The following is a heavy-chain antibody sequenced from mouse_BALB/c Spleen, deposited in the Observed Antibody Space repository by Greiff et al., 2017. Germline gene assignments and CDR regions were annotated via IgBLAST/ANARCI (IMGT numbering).Heavy chain of an antibody. CDR1: GYTFTSYW. D-gene: IGHD1-1*01. CDR3: ASGRFYYYAMDY. V-gene: IGHV1-7*01. CDR2: INPSTGYT. J-gene: IGHJ4*01. Sequence: QVQLKESGAELAKPGASVKMSCKASGYTFTSYWMHWVKQRPGQGLDWIGYINPSTGYTEYNQKFKDKATLTADKSSSTAYMQLSSLTSEDSAVYYCASGRFYYYAMDYWGQGTSVTVSS.